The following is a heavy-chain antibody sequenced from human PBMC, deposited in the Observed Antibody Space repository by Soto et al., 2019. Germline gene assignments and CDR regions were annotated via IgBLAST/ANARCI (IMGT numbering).Heavy chain of an antibody. CDR1: GFTFNNYG. J-gene: IGHJ3*01. CDR2: ISNDGSDK. CDR3: AKDQGIAASHGID. Sequence: QVQLVESGGGMVQPGRSLRLSCAASGFTFNNYGMHWVRQAPGKGLEWVAVISNDGSDKYYADSVKGRLTISRDNSKNTVYLQMNSLRAEDTAVYYCAKDQGIAASHGIDWGQGTMVTVSS. D-gene: IGHD6-13*01. V-gene: IGHV3-30*18.